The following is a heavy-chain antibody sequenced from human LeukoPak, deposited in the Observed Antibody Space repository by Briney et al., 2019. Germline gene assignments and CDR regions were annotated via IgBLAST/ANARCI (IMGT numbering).Heavy chain of an antibody. Sequence: PGGSLRLSCAASGFTFSSYGMHWVRQAPGKGLEWVAVISYDGSNKYYADSVKGRFTISRDNSENTLYLQMNSLRAEDTAVYYCWRAFDAFDIWGQGTMVTVSS. J-gene: IGHJ3*02. CDR3: WRAFDAFDI. V-gene: IGHV3-30*03. CDR2: ISYDGSNK. CDR1: GFTFSSYG.